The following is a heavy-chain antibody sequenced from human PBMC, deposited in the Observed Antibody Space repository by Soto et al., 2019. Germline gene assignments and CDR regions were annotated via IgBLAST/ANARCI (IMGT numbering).Heavy chain of an antibody. J-gene: IGHJ5*02. D-gene: IGHD6-6*01. CDR1: GGSISSSSYY. CDR3: ARHRARNWFDP. Sequence: QLQLQESGPGLVKPSETLSLTCIVSGGSISSSSYYWGWIRQPPGKGLEWIGSIYYSGSTYYNPSLKSRVTISVDTYKNQFSLKLSSVTAADTAVFCCARHRARNWFDPWGEGTLVTVSS. V-gene: IGHV4-39*01. CDR2: IYYSGST.